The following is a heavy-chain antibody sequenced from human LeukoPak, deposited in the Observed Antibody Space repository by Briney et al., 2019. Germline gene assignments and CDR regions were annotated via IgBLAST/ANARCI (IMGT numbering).Heavy chain of an antibody. D-gene: IGHD5-18*01. J-gene: IGHJ4*02. CDR1: GFIFSSYS. Sequence: GGSLRLSCAASGFIFSSYSLNWVRQAPGKGLAWVSSISPSSGYIYYADSVKGRFTISRDNAKNSLILQMNNLRAEDTAVYYCARDSGTAMIPIYWGQGTLVTVSS. V-gene: IGHV3-21*01. CDR3: ARDSGTAMIPIY. CDR2: ISPSSGYI.